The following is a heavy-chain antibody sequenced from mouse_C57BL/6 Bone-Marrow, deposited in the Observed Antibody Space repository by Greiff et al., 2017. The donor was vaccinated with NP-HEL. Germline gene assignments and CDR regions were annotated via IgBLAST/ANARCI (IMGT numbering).Heavy chain of an antibody. CDR1: GYTFTSYW. V-gene: IGHV1-59*01. J-gene: IGHJ1*03. CDR3: ARGNYSNYDYWYFDV. D-gene: IGHD2-5*01. Sequence: VQLQQPGAELVRPGTSVKLSCKASGYTFTSYWMHWVKQRPGQGLEWIGVIDPSDSYTNYNQKFKGKATLTVDTSSSTAYMQLSSLTSEDSAVYYCARGNYSNYDYWYFDVWGTGTTVTVSS. CDR2: IDPSDSYT.